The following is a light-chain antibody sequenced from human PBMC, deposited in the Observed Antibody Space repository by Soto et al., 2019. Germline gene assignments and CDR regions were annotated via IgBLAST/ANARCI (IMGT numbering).Light chain of an antibody. CDR1: QTITTN. CDR2: GAS. CDR3: QQYNNWPLT. J-gene: IGKJ4*01. V-gene: IGKV3-15*01. Sequence: EIVMTQSPATLSVSPGERATLSCRASQTITTNLAWYQLKPSQAPRLLIYGASTRATGIPARFSGSGSGTEFTLTISSLQSEDFAVYYCQQYNNWPLTFGGGTKVDIK.